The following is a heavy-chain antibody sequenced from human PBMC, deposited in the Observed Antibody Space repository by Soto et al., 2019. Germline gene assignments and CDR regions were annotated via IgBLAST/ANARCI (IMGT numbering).Heavy chain of an antibody. CDR2: ISSNGGST. Sequence: ERSLRLSCSASGVTFSSYAMHWVRRAPGKGLGYVSAISSNGGSTYYADSVKGRFTISRDNSKNTLYLQMSSLRAEDTAVYYCVKDRGYSSSFRYYYGMDVWGQGTTVTVSS. CDR1: GVTFSSYA. CDR3: VKDRGYSSSFRYYYGMDV. J-gene: IGHJ6*02. D-gene: IGHD6-13*01. V-gene: IGHV3-64D*08.